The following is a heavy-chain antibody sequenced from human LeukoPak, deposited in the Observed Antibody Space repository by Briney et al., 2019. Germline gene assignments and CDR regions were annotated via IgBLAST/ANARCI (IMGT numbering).Heavy chain of an antibody. D-gene: IGHD6-19*01. V-gene: IGHV3-9*01. Sequence: GGSLRLSCAASGFTFDDYAMHGVRQAPGKGLEWVSGISWSTNTIVYADSAKGRFSISRDNDKNSLYLQMNSLRPEDTALYYCARDMRQWPVGYFDSWGQGTLITVSS. CDR1: GFTFDDYA. CDR2: ISWSTNTI. CDR3: ARDMRQWPVGYFDS. J-gene: IGHJ4*02.